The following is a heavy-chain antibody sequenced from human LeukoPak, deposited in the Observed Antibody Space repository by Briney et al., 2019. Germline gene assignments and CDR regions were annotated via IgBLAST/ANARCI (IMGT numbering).Heavy chain of an antibody. D-gene: IGHD5-12*01. Sequence: SETLSLTCAVSGYSISSGYWWTWVRQAPGKGLEWIGYIYYSGSTNYNPSLKSRVTISVDTSKNQFSLKLSSVTAADTAVYYCARVRREYSGYRIDYWGQGTLVTVSS. CDR2: IYYSGST. J-gene: IGHJ4*02. V-gene: IGHV4-61*01. CDR3: ARVRREYSGYRIDY. CDR1: GYSISSGYW.